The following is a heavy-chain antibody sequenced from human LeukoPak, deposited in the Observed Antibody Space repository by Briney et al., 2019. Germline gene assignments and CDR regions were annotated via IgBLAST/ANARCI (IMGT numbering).Heavy chain of an antibody. CDR2: ISGKSNNI. J-gene: IGHJ5*02. CDR3: VRIPNGANFPNWFDP. D-gene: IGHD4/OR15-4a*01. V-gene: IGHV3-21*01. Sequence: GGSLRLSCAASGFTFSNYNMNWVRRAPGKGLEWVSSISGKSNNIYYADSVKGRFTISRDNTENSLYLQMNSLRAEDTAMYYCVRIPNGANFPNWFDPWGQGTLVTVSS. CDR1: GFTFSNYN.